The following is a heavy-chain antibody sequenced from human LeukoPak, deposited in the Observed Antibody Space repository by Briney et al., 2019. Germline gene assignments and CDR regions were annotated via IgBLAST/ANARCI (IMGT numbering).Heavy chain of an antibody. Sequence: SETLSLTCTVSGGSISSSSYYWGWIRQPPGKGLEWIGSIYYSGSTYYNPSLKSRVTISVDTSKNQFSLKLSSVTAADTAVYYCASQSSGWEHNWFDPWGQGTLVTVSS. CDR1: GGSISSSSYY. J-gene: IGHJ5*02. CDR2: IYYSGST. D-gene: IGHD6-19*01. V-gene: IGHV4-39*01. CDR3: ASQSSGWEHNWFDP.